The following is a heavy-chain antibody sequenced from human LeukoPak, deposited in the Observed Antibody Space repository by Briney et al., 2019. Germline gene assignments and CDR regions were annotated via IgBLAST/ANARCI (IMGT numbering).Heavy chain of an antibody. Sequence: GGSLRLSCAASGVTFSSYSMNWVRQAPGKGLEWVSSISTSSSYINYADSVKGRFTISRDNAKKSLSLQMNSLRAEDTAVYYCARVYQGVSLFDGIDYWGQGTLVTVSS. CDR1: GVTFSSYS. J-gene: IGHJ4*02. V-gene: IGHV3-21*01. CDR3: ARVYQGVSLFDGIDY. D-gene: IGHD3-10*01. CDR2: ISTSSSYI.